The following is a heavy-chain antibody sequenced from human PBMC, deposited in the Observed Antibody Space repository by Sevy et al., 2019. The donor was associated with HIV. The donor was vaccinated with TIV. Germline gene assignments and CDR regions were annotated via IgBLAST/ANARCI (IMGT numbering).Heavy chain of an antibody. J-gene: IGHJ3*02. CDR1: GLTFSSHA. Sequence: GGSLRLSCAASGLTFSSHAMHWVRQAPGKGLEWVAVISSAGSNKYYADSVKGRFTISRDNPKNTLYLQMNSLRPEDTAVYYCARGTYYDFWSAPYAFDIWGQGTMVTVSS. D-gene: IGHD3-3*01. V-gene: IGHV3-30-3*01. CDR3: ARGTYYDFWSAPYAFDI. CDR2: ISSAGSNK.